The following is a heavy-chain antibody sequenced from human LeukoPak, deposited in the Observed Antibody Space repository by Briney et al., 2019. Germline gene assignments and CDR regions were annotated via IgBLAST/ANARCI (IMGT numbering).Heavy chain of an antibody. V-gene: IGHV3-23*01. CDR2: ISGSVGST. Sequence: GGSLRLSCEASGFTFSSYAMSWFRKAPGKGLKWVSAISGSVGSTYYADSVKGRFTISRDNSKNTLYLQMNSLRAEDTAVYYCAKDSMIGDYYDSSGSDAFDIWGQGTMVTVSS. J-gene: IGHJ3*02. D-gene: IGHD3-22*01. CDR3: AKDSMIGDYYDSSGSDAFDI. CDR1: GFTFSSYA.